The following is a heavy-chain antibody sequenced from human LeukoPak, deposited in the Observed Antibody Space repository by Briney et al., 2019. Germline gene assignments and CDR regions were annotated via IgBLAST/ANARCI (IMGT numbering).Heavy chain of an antibody. Sequence: GGSLRLSCAASGFTFSSYDMHWVRQATGKGLEWVSVFGTAGDTYYPGSVKGRFTISRENAKNSLYLQMNSLRAEDTAVYYCARDLRYSGSYWPSYYYYMDVWGKGTTVTVSS. CDR3: ARDLRYSGSYWPSYYYYMDV. V-gene: IGHV3-13*01. CDR1: GFTFSSYD. D-gene: IGHD1-26*01. J-gene: IGHJ6*03. CDR2: FGTAGDT.